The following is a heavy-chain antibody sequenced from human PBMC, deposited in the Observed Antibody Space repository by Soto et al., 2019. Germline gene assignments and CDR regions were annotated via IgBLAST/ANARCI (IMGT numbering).Heavy chain of an antibody. D-gene: IGHD4-17*01. J-gene: IGHJ3*02. CDR3: ARRRWEYGDKRRGGAFDI. CDR2: ISAYNGNT. V-gene: IGHV1-18*01. Sequence: QVQLVQSGAEVKKPGASVKVSCKASGYTFTSYGISWVRQAPGQGLEWMGWISAYNGNTNYAQKLQGRVTMTTDTSTSTAYMELRSLRSDDTAVYYCARRRWEYGDKRRGGAFDIWGQGTMVTVSS. CDR1: GYTFTSYG.